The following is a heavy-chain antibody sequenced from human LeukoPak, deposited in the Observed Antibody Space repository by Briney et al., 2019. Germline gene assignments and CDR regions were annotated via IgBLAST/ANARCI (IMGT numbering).Heavy chain of an antibody. Sequence: PGGSLRLSCAASGFTFSSYAMSWVRQAPGKGLEWVSAISGSGGSTYYADSVKGRFTISRDNSKNTLYLQMNSLRAEDTAVYYCARGGHITIFGVVIYERQYYFDYWGQGTLVTVSS. CDR2: ISGSGGST. CDR1: GFTFSSYA. D-gene: IGHD3-3*01. V-gene: IGHV3-23*01. CDR3: ARGGHITIFGVVIYERQYYFDY. J-gene: IGHJ4*02.